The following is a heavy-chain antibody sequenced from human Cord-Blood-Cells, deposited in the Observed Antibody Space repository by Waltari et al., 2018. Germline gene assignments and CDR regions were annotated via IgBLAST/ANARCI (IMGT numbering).Heavy chain of an antibody. CDR1: GGPLSSYY. CDR2: IYTSGST. J-gene: IGHJ4*02. Sequence: QVQLQESGPGLVKPSETLSLTCTVPGGPLSSYYWTGIRQPAGKGLEWSGRIYTSGSTNYNPSLKSRVTMSVDTSKNQFSLKLSSVTAADTAVYYCARDPLHPRGYSYGVDYWGQGTLVTVSS. D-gene: IGHD5-18*01. V-gene: IGHV4-4*07. CDR3: ARDPLHPRGYSYGVDY.